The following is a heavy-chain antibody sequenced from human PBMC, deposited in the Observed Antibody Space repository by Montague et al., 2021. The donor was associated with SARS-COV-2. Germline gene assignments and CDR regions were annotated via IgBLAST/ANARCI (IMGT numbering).Heavy chain of an antibody. D-gene: IGHD3/OR15-3a*01. CDR1: GGSISSSSYY. J-gene: IGHJ4*02. Sequence: SETLSLTCTVSGGSISSSSYYWGWIRQPPGKGLEWIGSVYYSGSTYYNPSLKSRVTISVDTSKNQFSLKLSSVTAADTAVYYCASHNADDFGLFDYWGQGTLVTVSS. V-gene: IGHV4-39*07. CDR2: VYYSGST. CDR3: ASHNADDFGLFDY.